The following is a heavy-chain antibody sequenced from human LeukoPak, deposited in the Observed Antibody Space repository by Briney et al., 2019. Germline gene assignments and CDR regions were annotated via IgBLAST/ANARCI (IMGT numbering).Heavy chain of an antibody. CDR2: FHPEDGET. J-gene: IGHJ4*02. V-gene: IGHV1-24*01. D-gene: IGHD6-19*01. CDR1: GHTLTELS. Sequence: ASVTVSCTVSGHTLTELSMHWVRQAPGNGPERLGGFHPEDGETIYAEKFQGRVTMTEDTSTDTAYMELSSLRSEDTAVYYCATGLPGIAYSSGWSLDYWGQGTLVTVSS. CDR3: ATGLPGIAYSSGWSLDY.